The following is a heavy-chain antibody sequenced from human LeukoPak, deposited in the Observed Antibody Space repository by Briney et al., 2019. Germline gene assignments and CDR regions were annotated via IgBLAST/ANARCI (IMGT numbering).Heavy chain of an antibody. CDR1: GGSISSGSYY. D-gene: IGHD3-3*01. Sequence: SQTLSLTCTVSGGSISSGSYYWSWLRQPPGKGLEWIGEINHSGSTNYNPSLKSRVTISVDTSKNQFSLKLSSVTAADTAVYYCARGGVTIFGVVTLFDYWGQGTLVTVSS. CDR2: INHSGST. V-gene: IGHV4-39*07. J-gene: IGHJ4*02. CDR3: ARGGVTIFGVVTLFDY.